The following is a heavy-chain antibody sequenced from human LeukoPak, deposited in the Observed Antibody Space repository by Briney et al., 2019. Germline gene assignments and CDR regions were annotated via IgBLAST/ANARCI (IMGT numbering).Heavy chain of an antibody. V-gene: IGHV4-4*07. D-gene: IGHD2-21*02. CDR1: GGSISSYY. J-gene: IGHJ3*02. CDR3: ARGVVVTAIWRLDAFDI. Sequence: SETLSLTCTVSGGSISSYYWSWIRQPAGKGLEWIGRIYTSGSTNYNPSLKSRVTMSVDTSKNQFSLKLSSVTAADTAVYYCARGVVVTAIWRLDAFDIWGQGTMVTVSS. CDR2: IYTSGST.